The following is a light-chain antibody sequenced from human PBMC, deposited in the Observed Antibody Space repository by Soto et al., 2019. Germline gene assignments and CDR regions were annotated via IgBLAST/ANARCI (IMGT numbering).Light chain of an antibody. CDR3: CSYAGSSFYV. J-gene: IGLJ1*01. CDR1: SSDVGNYNL. V-gene: IGLV2-23*01. CDR2: EGT. Sequence: QWSLSQPASVSGSPGQSITISCTGTSSDVGNYNLVSWYQQHPGKAPKLMIYEGTKRPSGVSNRFSGSKSGNTASLTISGLQAEDEADYYCCSYAGSSFYVFGTGTKLTVL.